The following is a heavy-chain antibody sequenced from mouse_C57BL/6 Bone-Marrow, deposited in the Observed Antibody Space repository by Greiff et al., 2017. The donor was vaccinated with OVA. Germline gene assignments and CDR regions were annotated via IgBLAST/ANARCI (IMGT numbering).Heavy chain of an antibody. D-gene: IGHD1-1*01. CDR2: ISYSGST. J-gene: IGHJ1*03. CDR3: ARRLYYYGSSYWYFYV. CDR1: GYSITSDY. Sequence: EVKLQESGPGLAKPSQTLSLTCSVTGYSITSDYWNWIRKFPGNKLEYMGYISYSGSTYYNPSLKSRISITRDTSKNQYYLQLNSVTTEDTATYYCARRLYYYGSSYWYFYVWGTGTTVTVSS. V-gene: IGHV3-8*01.